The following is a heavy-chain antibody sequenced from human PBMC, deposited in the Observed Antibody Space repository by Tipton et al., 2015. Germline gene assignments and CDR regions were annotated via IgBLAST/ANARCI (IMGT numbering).Heavy chain of an antibody. J-gene: IGHJ6*02. D-gene: IGHD3-3*01. V-gene: IGHV4-34*01. CDR3: ARDSPFGGMDV. CDR1: DGSFSGSY. CDR2: INHSGIT. Sequence: TLSLTCAVYDGSFSGSYWSWIRQPPGKGLEWIGEINHSGITNYNPSLKSRVTLSVNTSKNQLYLKLSSVTAADTAVYYCARDSPFGGMDVWGQGTTVTVSS.